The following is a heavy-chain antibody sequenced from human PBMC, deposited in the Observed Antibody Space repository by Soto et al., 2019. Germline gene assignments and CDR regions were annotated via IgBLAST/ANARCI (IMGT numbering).Heavy chain of an antibody. CDR3: TRHGVDTAMPDYYYGMDV. CDR2: IRSKANSYAT. CDR1: GFTFSGSA. J-gene: IGHJ6*02. D-gene: IGHD5-18*01. V-gene: IGHV3-73*01. Sequence: GESLKISCAASGFTFSGSAMHWVRQASGKGLEWVGRIRSKANSYATAYAASVKGRFTISRDDSKNTAYLQMNSLKTEDTAVYYCTRHGVDTAMPDYYYGMDVWGQGTTVTVSS.